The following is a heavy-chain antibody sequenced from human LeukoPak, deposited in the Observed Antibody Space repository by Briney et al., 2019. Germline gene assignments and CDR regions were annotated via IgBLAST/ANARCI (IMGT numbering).Heavy chain of an antibody. D-gene: IGHD6-19*01. J-gene: IGHJ4*02. Sequence: SETLSLTCAVYGGSFSGYYWSWIRQPPGKGLEWIGEINHSGSTNYNPSLKSRVTISADTSKNQFSLKLSSVTAADTAVYYCARTSYSSGWSAFDYWGQGTLVTVSS. CDR1: GGSFSGYY. CDR3: ARTSYSSGWSAFDY. CDR2: INHSGST. V-gene: IGHV4-34*01.